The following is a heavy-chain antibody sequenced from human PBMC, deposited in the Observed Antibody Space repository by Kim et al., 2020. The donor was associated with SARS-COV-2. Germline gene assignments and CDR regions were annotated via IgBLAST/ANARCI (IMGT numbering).Heavy chain of an antibody. CDR3: AKIYCSSTSCYLRATDYYYYYCGMDV. J-gene: IGHJ6*02. V-gene: IGHV3-23*01. Sequence: GGSLRLSCAASGFTFSSYAMSWVRQAPGKGLEWVSAISGSGGSTYYADSVKGRFTISRDNSKNTLYLQMNSLRAEDTAVYYCAKIYCSSTSCYLRATDYYYYYCGMDVWGQGTTVTVSS. D-gene: IGHD2-2*01. CDR2: ISGSGGST. CDR1: GFTFSSYA.